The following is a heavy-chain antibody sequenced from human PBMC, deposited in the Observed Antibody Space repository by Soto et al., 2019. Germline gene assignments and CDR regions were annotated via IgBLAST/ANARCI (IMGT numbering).Heavy chain of an antibody. V-gene: IGHV5-51*01. J-gene: IGHJ3*02. CDR1: GYIFTSYW. CDR2: IYPGDSDT. D-gene: IGHD3-10*01. Sequence: LKISCKGSGYIFTSYWIGWVRQMPGKGLEWMGIIYPGDSDTRYSPSFQGQVTISADKSISTAYLQWSSLKASDTAMYYCARLAYYYGSGSYYRDAFDIWGQGTMVTVS. CDR3: ARLAYYYGSGSYYRDAFDI.